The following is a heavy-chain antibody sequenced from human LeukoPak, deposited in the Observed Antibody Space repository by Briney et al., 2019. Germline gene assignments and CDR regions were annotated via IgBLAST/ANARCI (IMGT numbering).Heavy chain of an antibody. J-gene: IGHJ5*02. CDR1: GDSISCDSCC. Sequence: SSETLSLTCTVSGDSISCDSCCWSWIRQPAGKGLEWIGRIYTNGRIDYNPSLKSRVTISVDTSKNQFSLTLTSVTAADTAVYYCARSPAPNWFDPWGQGTLVTVSS. V-gene: IGHV4-61*02. CDR3: ARSPAPNWFDP. CDR2: IYTNGRI. D-gene: IGHD2-15*01.